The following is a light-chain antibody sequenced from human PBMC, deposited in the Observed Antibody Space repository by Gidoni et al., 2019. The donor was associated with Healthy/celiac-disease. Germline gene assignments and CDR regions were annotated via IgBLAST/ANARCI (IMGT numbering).Light chain of an antibody. J-gene: IGLJ1*01. V-gene: IGLV1-40*01. CDR1: SSNIGACYD. Sequence: QSVLTQPPSVSGAPGQRVPISCTGSSSNIGACYDVHWYQQLPGTAPKLLIYGNSNRPSGVPDRFSGSKSGTSASLAITGLQAEDEADYYCQSYDSSLSGSGVFGTGTKVTVL. CDR3: QSYDSSLSGSGV. CDR2: GNS.